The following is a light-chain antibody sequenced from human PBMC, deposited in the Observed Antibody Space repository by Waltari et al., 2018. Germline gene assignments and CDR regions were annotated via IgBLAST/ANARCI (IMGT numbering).Light chain of an antibody. J-gene: IGLJ3*02. Sequence: QSALTQPPSASGSPGQSVTISCTGTSSDIGGYNYVSWYQQHPGKAPKLMIYEVTKRPPGVPDRFSGSKSGNTASLTVSGLQAEDEADYYCSSYVVSNNLRVFGGGTKLTVL. CDR2: EVT. CDR1: SSDIGGYNY. V-gene: IGLV2-8*01. CDR3: SSYVVSNNLRV.